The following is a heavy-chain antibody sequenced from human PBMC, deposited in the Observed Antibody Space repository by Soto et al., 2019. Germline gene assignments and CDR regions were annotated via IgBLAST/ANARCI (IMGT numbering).Heavy chain of an antibody. V-gene: IGHV3-48*02. J-gene: IGHJ4*02. Sequence: PGGSLRLSCAASGFTFSTYAVNWLRQAPGKGLEWLSYISSSSATIYYADSVKGRFTISRDNGKNSLFLQMDSLRDEDTAVYYCARGDRINSPKVSFDYWGRGTLVTVSS. CDR1: GFTFSTYA. CDR3: ARGDRINSPKVSFDY. CDR2: ISSSSATI. D-gene: IGHD1-1*01.